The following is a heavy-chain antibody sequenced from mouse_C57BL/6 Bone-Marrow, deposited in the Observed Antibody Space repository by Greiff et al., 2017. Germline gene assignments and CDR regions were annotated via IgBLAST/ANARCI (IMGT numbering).Heavy chain of an antibody. J-gene: IGHJ2*01. CDR2: FHPYNDDT. Sequence: VQLQQSGAELVKPGASVKMSCKASGYTFTTYPIEWMKQNHGKSLEWIGNFHPYNDDTKYNEKFKVKATLTVEKSSNTVYLELSRLTSDDSAVYYCARSSTFFYYFDYWGQGTTLTVSA. CDR1: GYTFTTYP. D-gene: IGHD5-1*01. CDR3: ARSSTFFYYFDY. V-gene: IGHV1-47*01.